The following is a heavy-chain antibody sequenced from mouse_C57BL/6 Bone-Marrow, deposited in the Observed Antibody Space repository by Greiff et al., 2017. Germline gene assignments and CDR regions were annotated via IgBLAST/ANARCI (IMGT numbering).Heavy chain of an antibody. CDR3: ARRDLLSSYAMDY. Sequence: QVQLQQSGAELVRPGTSVKVSCKASGYAFTNYLIEWVKQRPGQGLEWIGVINPGSGGTNYNEKFKGKATLTADTSSSAAYMQLSRLTSEDSAVYFCARRDLLSSYAMDYWGQGTSVTVSS. CDR1: GYAFTNYL. CDR2: INPGSGGT. V-gene: IGHV1-54*01. J-gene: IGHJ4*01. D-gene: IGHD2-10*01.